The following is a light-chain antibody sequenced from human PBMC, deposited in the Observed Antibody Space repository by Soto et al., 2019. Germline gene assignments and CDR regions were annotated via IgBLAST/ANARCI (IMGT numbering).Light chain of an antibody. Sequence: QSALTQPASVSGSPGQSITISCTGTSSDVGGYNYVSWYQQHPGKAPKLMIYDVSNRPSGVSNRFSGSKSGNTDSLTISGLQAEDEADYYCSSYTSSSTLEVFGTGTKLTVL. CDR3: SSYTSSSTLEV. J-gene: IGLJ1*01. V-gene: IGLV2-14*01. CDR1: SSDVGGYNY. CDR2: DVS.